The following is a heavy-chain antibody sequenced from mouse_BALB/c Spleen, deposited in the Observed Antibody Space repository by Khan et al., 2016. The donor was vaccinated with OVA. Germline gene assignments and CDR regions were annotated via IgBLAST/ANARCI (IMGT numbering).Heavy chain of an antibody. J-gene: IGHJ3*01. D-gene: IGHD2-2*01. CDR1: GYTFTSYY. Sequence: VQLQESGAELVKPGASVRLSCKASGYTFTSYYLYWVKQRPGQGLEWIGDINPSSGGTNFNEKFKSKATLTVDKSSSTAYIQLNSLTSEDSAFYCCTRSGYGSFAYWGQGTLVTVSA. V-gene: IGHV1S81*02. CDR2: INPSSGGT. CDR3: TRSGYGSFAY.